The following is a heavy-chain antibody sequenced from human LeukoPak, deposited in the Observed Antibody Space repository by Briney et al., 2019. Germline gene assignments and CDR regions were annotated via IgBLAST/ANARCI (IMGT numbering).Heavy chain of an antibody. CDR2: IYYSGST. CDR1: GGSISSYY. CDR3: ARAYYDFWSGYPLRDYGMDV. Sequence: PSETLSHTCTVSGGSISSYYWSWIRQPPGKGLEWIGYIYYSGSTNYNPSLKSRVTISVDTSENQFSLKLSSVTAADTAVYYCARAYYDFWSGYPLRDYGMDVWGQGTTVTVSS. J-gene: IGHJ6*02. V-gene: IGHV4-59*01. D-gene: IGHD3-3*01.